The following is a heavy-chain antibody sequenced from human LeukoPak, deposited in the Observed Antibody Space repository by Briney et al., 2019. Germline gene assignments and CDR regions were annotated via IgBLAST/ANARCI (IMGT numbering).Heavy chain of an antibody. CDR2: INPNNGGT. Sequence: ASVKVSCKASGYXLTGYYVHWVRQAPGQGLEWMGWINPNNGGTLYAQNFRGRVTMTRDTAISTAYMEVSGLTSDDTAVYYCARGYCSAGDCYEFDYWGQGTLVTVSS. CDR3: ARGYCSAGDCYEFDY. CDR1: GYXLTGYY. J-gene: IGHJ4*02. V-gene: IGHV1-2*02. D-gene: IGHD2-21*02.